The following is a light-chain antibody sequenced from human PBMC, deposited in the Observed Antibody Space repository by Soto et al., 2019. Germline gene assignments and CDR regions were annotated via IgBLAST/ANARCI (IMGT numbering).Light chain of an antibody. Sequence: DIPMTQSPSSLSASVGDRVTITCRASQGISSYLAWYQQKPGKAPKLLISAASTLQSGVPSRFSGSGSGTEFTLTITSLQPEDFATYYCQQLNNYPRTFGQGANVDIK. J-gene: IGKJ1*01. V-gene: IGKV1-9*01. CDR2: AAS. CDR1: QGISSY. CDR3: QQLNNYPRT.